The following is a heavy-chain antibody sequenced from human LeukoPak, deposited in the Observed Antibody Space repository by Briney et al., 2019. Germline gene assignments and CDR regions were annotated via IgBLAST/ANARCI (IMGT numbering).Heavy chain of an antibody. CDR3: ARASTTVPNLLDY. J-gene: IGHJ4*02. CDR2: IKGDGSDT. V-gene: IGHV3-74*01. CDR1: GFTFSSYW. Sequence: GGSLRLSCAASGFTFSSYWMHWVRQTPGKGLVWVSRIKGDGSDTLYADSVKGRFTISRDSSKNTLYLQTSSLGVDDTAVYYCARASTTVPNLLDYWGQGALVSVSS. D-gene: IGHD4-17*01.